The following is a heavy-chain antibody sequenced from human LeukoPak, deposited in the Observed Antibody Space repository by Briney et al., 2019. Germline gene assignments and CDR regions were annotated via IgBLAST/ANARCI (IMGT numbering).Heavy chain of an antibody. J-gene: IGHJ4*02. CDR2: ISGRGASK. V-gene: IGHV3-23*01. Sequence: GGSLRLSCAVSGLTFNNYAMSWVRQAPGKGLEWVSGISGRGASKYYADSVKGRFTISRDNSKNMLYLQMNSLRAEDTAVYYCAKGVVVAPDVTPFDYWGQGTLVTVSS. CDR1: GLTFNNYA. CDR3: AKGVVVAPDVTPFDY. D-gene: IGHD2-2*01.